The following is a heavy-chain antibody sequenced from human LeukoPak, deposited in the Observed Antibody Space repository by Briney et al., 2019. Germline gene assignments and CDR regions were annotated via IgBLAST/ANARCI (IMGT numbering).Heavy chain of an antibody. Sequence: GGSLRLSCAASGFTFSSYSMNWVRQAPGKGLEWVSSISSSSSYIYYADSEKGRFTISRDNAKNSLYLQMNSLRAEDTAVYYCARLGVGATDDYWGQGTLVTVSS. CDR1: GFTFSSYS. D-gene: IGHD1-26*01. V-gene: IGHV3-21*01. CDR3: ARLGVGATDDY. J-gene: IGHJ4*02. CDR2: ISSSSSYI.